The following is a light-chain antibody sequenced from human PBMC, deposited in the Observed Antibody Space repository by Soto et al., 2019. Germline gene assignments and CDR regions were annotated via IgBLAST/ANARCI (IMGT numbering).Light chain of an antibody. CDR2: DAS. J-gene: IGKJ2*01. Sequence: DSQMTQSPSTLSASVGDRVTITCRASQSVSNWLAWYQQKPGEAPKLLIYDASSLEGGVPSRFSGSGSGTEFTLTISSLQPDDFATYYCQQYSSYLYTFGLGTKVDIK. CDR3: QQYSSYLYT. V-gene: IGKV1-5*01. CDR1: QSVSNW.